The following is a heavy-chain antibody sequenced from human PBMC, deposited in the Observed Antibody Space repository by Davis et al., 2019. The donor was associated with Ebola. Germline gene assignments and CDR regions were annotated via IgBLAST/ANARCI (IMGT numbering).Heavy chain of an antibody. V-gene: IGHV3-11*01. CDR2: ISTYGTTI. Sequence: GESLKISCAASGSTFSDYYMSWIRQAPGKGLEWLSYISTYGTTIYYGDSVKGRFTISRDNAKNSLYLQMHSLRPEDTAVYYCARGERRYYDYNGMDVWGQGTTVTVSS. J-gene: IGHJ6*02. CDR1: GSTFSDYY. D-gene: IGHD1-1*01. CDR3: ARGERRYYDYNGMDV.